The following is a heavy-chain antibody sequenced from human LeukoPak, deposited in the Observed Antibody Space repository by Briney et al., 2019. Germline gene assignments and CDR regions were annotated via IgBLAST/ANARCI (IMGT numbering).Heavy chain of an antibody. CDR3: AKDQIVPNWFDP. CDR2: ISGSGGST. Sequence: GGSLRLSCAASGFTFSSYVMSWVRQAPGKGLEWVSAISGSGGSTYYADSVKGRFTISRDNSKNTLYLQMNSLRAEDTAVYYCAKDQIVPNWFDPWGQGTLVTVSS. V-gene: IGHV3-23*01. CDR1: GFTFSSYV. D-gene: IGHD2-2*01. J-gene: IGHJ5*02.